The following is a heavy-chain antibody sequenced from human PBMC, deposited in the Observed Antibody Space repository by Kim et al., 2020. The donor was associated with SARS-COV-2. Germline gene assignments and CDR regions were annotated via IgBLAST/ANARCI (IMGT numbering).Heavy chain of an antibody. J-gene: IGHJ6*02. Sequence: GGSLRLSCAASGFTFLNYAMTWVRQAPGKGLEYVSTISSSATRTYYADSVKGRFTISRDNSMNTLFLQMNSLRAEDTALYFCARVWAVSEDIAWYGLDGWGPGTAVTLSS. CDR1: GFTFLNYA. D-gene: IGHD6-19*01. CDR3: ARVWAVSEDIAWYGLDG. V-gene: IGHV3-23*01. CDR2: ISSSATRT.